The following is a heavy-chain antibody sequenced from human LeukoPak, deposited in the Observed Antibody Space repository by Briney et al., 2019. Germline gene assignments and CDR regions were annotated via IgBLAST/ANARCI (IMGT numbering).Heavy chain of an antibody. CDR2: IRSKANSYAT. CDR3: TRGYCSGGSCYSYYYYGMDV. J-gene: IGHJ6*04. D-gene: IGHD2-15*01. CDR1: GFTFSGSA. Sequence: GGSLKLSCAASGFTFSGSAMHWVRQASGKGLEWVGRIRSKANSYATAYAASVKGRFTISRDDSKNTAYLQINSLKTEDTAVYYCTRGYCSGGSCYSYYYYGMDVWGKGTTVTVSS. V-gene: IGHV3-73*01.